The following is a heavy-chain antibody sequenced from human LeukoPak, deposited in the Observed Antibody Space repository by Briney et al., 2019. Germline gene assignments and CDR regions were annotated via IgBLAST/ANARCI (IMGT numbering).Heavy chain of an antibody. D-gene: IGHD3-3*01. Sequence: SVKVSCKASGGTFSSYAISWVRQAPGQGLEWMGRIIPILGIANYAQKFQGRVTITADKSTSTAYMELSSLRSEDTAVYYCARFLGYPVYGMDVWGQGTTVTVSS. J-gene: IGHJ6*02. V-gene: IGHV1-69*04. CDR3: ARFLGYPVYGMDV. CDR2: IIPILGIA. CDR1: GGTFSSYA.